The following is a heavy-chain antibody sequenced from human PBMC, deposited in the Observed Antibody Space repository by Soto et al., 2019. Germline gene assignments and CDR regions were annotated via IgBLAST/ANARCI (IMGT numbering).Heavy chain of an antibody. CDR1: GGSISSYY. J-gene: IGHJ4*02. V-gene: IGHV4-59*07. Sequence: PSDTLSLTCTVSGGSISSYYWSWIRQPPGKGLEWIGYIYYSGSTNYNPSLKSRVTISVDTSKNQFSLKLSSVTAADTAVYYCARLQNVYTAMVADYWGQGPTVTVSS. D-gene: IGHD5-18*01. CDR2: IYYSGST. CDR3: ARLQNVYTAMVADY.